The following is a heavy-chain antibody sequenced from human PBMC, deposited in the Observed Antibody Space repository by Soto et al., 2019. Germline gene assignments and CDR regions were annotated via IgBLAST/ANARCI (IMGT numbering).Heavy chain of an antibody. V-gene: IGHV3-23*01. D-gene: IGHD2-15*01. CDR3: AKYLGYCSGGSCLDAFDI. CDR2: IRGSGGGT. Sequence: GGSLRLSCAASGFTFSSYAMSWVRQAPGKGLEWVSAIRGSGGGTYYADSVKGRFTISRDNSKNTLYLQMNSLRAEDTAVYYCAKYLGYCSGGSCLDAFDIWGQGTMVTVSS. J-gene: IGHJ3*02. CDR1: GFTFSSYA.